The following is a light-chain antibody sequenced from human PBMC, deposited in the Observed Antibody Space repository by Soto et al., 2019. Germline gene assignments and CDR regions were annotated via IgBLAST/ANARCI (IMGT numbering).Light chain of an antibody. J-gene: IGLJ1*01. V-gene: IGLV2-23*02. CDR1: SSDVGNYNF. Sequence: QSALTQPASVSGSPGQSITISCTGTSSDVGNYNFVSWYQQHPGKAPKLIIYDVTKWPSGVSNRFFGSKSGNTASLTISGLQADDDADYYCCSYADSSTYVFGTGTKLTVL. CDR3: CSYADSSTYV. CDR2: DVT.